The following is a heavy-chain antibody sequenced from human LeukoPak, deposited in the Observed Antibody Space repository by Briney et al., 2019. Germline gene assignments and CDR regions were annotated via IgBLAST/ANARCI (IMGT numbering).Heavy chain of an antibody. D-gene: IGHD3-22*01. J-gene: IGHJ3*02. CDR1: GFTFSSYS. V-gene: IGHV3-21*01. Sequence: PGGSLRLSCAASGFTFSSYSMNWVRQAPGKGLEWVSSISSSSSYIYYADSVKGRFTISRDNAKNSLYLQMNSLRAEDTAVYYCARDYNYDSSGYYRGWNDAFDIWGQGTMVTVSS. CDR3: ARDYNYDSSGYYRGWNDAFDI. CDR2: ISSSSSYI.